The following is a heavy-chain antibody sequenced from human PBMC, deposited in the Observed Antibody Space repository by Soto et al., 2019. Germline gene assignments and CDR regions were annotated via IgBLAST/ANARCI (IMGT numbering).Heavy chain of an antibody. V-gene: IGHV1-3*01. D-gene: IGHD3-22*01. CDR1: GYTFTSYG. CDR3: ARGGYFDSSNYLAY. J-gene: IGHJ4*02. Sequence: ASVKVSCKASGYTFTSYGINWVRQAPGRGLEWMGWINPGNGNTKYSQQFQGRVIIDRDTSASTAYMELSSLRSEDTAVYYCARGGYFDSSNYLAYWGLGTLVTVS. CDR2: INPGNGNT.